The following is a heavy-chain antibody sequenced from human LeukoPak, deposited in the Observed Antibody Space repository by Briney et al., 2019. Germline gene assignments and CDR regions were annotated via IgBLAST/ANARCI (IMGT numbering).Heavy chain of an antibody. D-gene: IGHD2-21*01. J-gene: IGHJ5*02. CDR2: IYHSGST. V-gene: IGHV4-38-2*01. CDR1: GYSISSGYY. CDR3: ARHYSLNWFDP. Sequence: SETLSLTCAVSGYSISSGYYWGWIRQPPGKGLEWIGSIYHSGSTYYNPSLKSRVTISVDTSKNQFSLKLSSVTAADTAAYYCARHYSLNWFDPWGQGTLVTVPS.